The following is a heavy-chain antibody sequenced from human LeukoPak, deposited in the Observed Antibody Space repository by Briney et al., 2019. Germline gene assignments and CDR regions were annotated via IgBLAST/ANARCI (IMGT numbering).Heavy chain of an antibody. D-gene: IGHD3-3*01. CDR1: GFTFSSYS. V-gene: IGHV3-21*01. CDR3: GILGEWTDAFDI. Sequence: GESLRLSCAASGFTFSSYSMNWVRQAPGKGLEWVSSISSSSSYIYYADSVKGRFTISRDNAKNSLYLQMNSLRAEDTAVYYCGILGEWTDAFDIWGQGTMVTVSS. CDR2: ISSSSSYI. J-gene: IGHJ3*02.